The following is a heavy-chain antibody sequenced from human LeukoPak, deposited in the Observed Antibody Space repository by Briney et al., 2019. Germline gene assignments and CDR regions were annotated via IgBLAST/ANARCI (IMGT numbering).Heavy chain of an antibody. D-gene: IGHD3-3*01. CDR3: ARGLLPDYWSGYSDY. J-gene: IGHJ4*02. Sequence: ASVKVSCKASGYTFTSYDINWVRQATGQGLEWIGWMNPNSGNTGYAQKFQGRVTITRNTSISTAYMELSSLRSEDTAVYYCARGLLPDYWSGYSDYWGQGTLVTVSS. CDR2: MNPNSGNT. CDR1: GYTFTSYD. V-gene: IGHV1-8*03.